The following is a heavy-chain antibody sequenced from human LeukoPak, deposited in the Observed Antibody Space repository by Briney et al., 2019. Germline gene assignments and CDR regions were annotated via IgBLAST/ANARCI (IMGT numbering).Heavy chain of an antibody. J-gene: IGHJ4*02. CDR3: SRAYSTGWLGINDY. D-gene: IGHD6-19*01. CDR1: GFTFSDCA. Sequence: GGSLRLSCTASGFTFSDCAMSWVRQAPGKGLEWVGFIRNEANGGTADYAASVKGRFTISRDDSKTIAYLQMNSLKTEDTAVYYCSRAYSTGWLGINDYWGQGALVTVSS. CDR2: IRNEANGGTA. V-gene: IGHV3-49*04.